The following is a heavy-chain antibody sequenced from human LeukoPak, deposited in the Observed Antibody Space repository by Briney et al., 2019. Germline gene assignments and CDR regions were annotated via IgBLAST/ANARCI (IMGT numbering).Heavy chain of an antibody. CDR2: ISASGDNT. V-gene: IGHV3-23*01. D-gene: IGHD2-2*01. Sequence: GGSLRLSCAASGLTSAGYDMSWVRQAPGKGLEWVSTISASGDNTYYAGSVKGRFTISRDNSKNTLYLQMDSLRAEDTAVYYCAKRFCSATRCFHFDYWGQGTLVTVSS. J-gene: IGHJ4*02. CDR1: GLTSAGYD. CDR3: AKRFCSATRCFHFDY.